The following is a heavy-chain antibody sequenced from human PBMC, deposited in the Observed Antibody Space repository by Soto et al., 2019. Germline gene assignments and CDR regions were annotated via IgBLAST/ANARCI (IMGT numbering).Heavy chain of an antibody. CDR2: IRSKADNYAT. J-gene: IGHJ6*02. CDR1: GFTFSVSA. Sequence: EVQLVESGGGLVQPGGSLKLSCAVSGFTFSVSAIHWVRQASGKGLEWVGRIRSKADNYATAYGASVKGRFSISRDDSKNTAYLQMSSLNTEGTAVYYCARLAEWEYYDGMDVGGQGTTVTVSS. D-gene: IGHD1-26*01. V-gene: IGHV3-73*02. CDR3: ARLAEWEYYDGMDV.